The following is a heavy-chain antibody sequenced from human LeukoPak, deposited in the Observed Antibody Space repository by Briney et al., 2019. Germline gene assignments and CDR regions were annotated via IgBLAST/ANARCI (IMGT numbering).Heavy chain of an antibody. D-gene: IGHD5-18*01. Sequence: GGSLRLSCAASGFTFSSYGMHWVRQAPGKGLEWVAVISYDGSNKYYADSVKGRFTISRDNPKNTLYLQMNSLRAEDTAVYYCAYGRGYSYGLDYWGQGTLVTVSS. CDR1: GFTFSSYG. V-gene: IGHV3-30*03. J-gene: IGHJ4*02. CDR3: AYGRGYSYGLDY. CDR2: ISYDGSNK.